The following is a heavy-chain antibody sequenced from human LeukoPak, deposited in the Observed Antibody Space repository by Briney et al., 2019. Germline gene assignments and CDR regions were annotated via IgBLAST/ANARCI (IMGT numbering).Heavy chain of an antibody. CDR1: GFTFSSYW. V-gene: IGHV3-7*03. CDR2: IKQDGSEK. D-gene: IGHD2-15*01. CDR3: AREYCSGGSCYSSGYYFDY. Sequence: QSGGSLRLSCAASGFTFSSYWMSWVRQAPGKGLEWVANIKQDGSEKYYVDSVKGRFTISRDNAKNSLYLQMNSLRAEDTAVYYCAREYCSGGSCYSSGYYFDYWGQGTLVTVSS. J-gene: IGHJ4*02.